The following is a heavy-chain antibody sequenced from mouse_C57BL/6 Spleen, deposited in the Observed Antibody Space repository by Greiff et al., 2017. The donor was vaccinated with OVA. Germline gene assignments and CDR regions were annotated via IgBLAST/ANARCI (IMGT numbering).Heavy chain of an antibody. Sequence: VQLKQSGPELVKPGASVKMSCKASGYTFTDYNMHWVKQSHGKSLEWIGYINPNNGGTSYNQKFKGKATLTVNKSSSTAYMELRSLTSEDSAVYYCAREGNYDYDPAWFAYWGQGTLVTVSA. D-gene: IGHD2-4*01. CDR1: GYTFTDYN. CDR3: AREGNYDYDPAWFAY. CDR2: INPNNGGT. J-gene: IGHJ3*01. V-gene: IGHV1-22*01.